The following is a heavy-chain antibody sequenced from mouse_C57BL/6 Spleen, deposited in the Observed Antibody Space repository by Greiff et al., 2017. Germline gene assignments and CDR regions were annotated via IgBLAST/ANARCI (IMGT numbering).Heavy chain of an antibody. D-gene: IGHD3-2*02. J-gene: IGHJ3*01. CDR3: ATAQATGLFAY. CDR1: GYTFTSYW. CDR2: IDPSDSCT. V-gene: IGHV1-59*01. Sequence: VQLQQPGAELVRPGTSVKLSCKASGYTFTSYWMHWVKQRPGQGLEWIGVIDPSDSCTKYNQKFKGKATLTVDPSSSTAYMQLSSLTSEDSAVYYCATAQATGLFAYWGQGTLVTVSA.